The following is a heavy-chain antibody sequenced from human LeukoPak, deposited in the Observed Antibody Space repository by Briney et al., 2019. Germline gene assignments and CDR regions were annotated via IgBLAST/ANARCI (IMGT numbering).Heavy chain of an antibody. CDR2: IGTASDT. Sequence: GGSLRLSCAASGFTFSSYAMSWVRQPTGQGLEWVSTIGTASDTYYPGSVEGRFTLSRDNAKNSLYLQMNSLTAGDTAVYYCARGPPRGKYYYMDVWGKGTTVTVSS. CDR3: ARGPPRGKYYYMDV. V-gene: IGHV3-13*01. CDR1: GFTFSSYA. J-gene: IGHJ6*03. D-gene: IGHD1-1*01.